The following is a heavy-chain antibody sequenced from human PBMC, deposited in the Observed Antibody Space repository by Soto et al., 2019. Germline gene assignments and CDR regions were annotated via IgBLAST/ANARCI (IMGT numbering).Heavy chain of an antibody. CDR3: AIVRVTDSPLDH. CDR1: GFTFRSSG. D-gene: IGHD2-21*02. V-gene: IGHV3-30*03. J-gene: IGHJ4*02. Sequence: QVHLVESGGGVVQPGTSLTLTCTASGFTFRSSGMHWVRQSPGKGLEWLAFLAYDGSQKFYADSVKGRFSISRDNTKNTLDLHMSSLTAEDTAIYYCAIVRVTDSPLDHWGPGTLGTVSS. CDR2: LAYDGSQK.